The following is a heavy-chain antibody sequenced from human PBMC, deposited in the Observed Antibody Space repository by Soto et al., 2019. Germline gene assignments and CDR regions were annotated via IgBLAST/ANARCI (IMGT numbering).Heavy chain of an antibody. CDR3: ERHLHGDVGYAFDI. J-gene: IGHJ3*02. CDR2: IYYSGST. CDR1: GGSISSSSYY. Sequence: SETLSLTCTVSGGSISSSSYYWGWIRQPPGKGLEWIGSIYYSGSTYYNPSLKSRVTISVDTSKNQFSLKLSSVTAADTAVYYCERHLHGDVGYAFDIWGQGTMVTVSS. D-gene: IGHD5-12*01. V-gene: IGHV4-39*01.